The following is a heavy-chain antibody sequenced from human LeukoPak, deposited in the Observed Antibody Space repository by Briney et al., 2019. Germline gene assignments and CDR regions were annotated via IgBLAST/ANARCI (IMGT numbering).Heavy chain of an antibody. D-gene: IGHD2-2*01. CDR1: GFIFSNYA. Sequence: GGSLRLSCAASGFIFSNYAMSWVRQAPGKGLQWVSAFSGSGGSTYYADSVKGRFTISRDNSKNTLYLQMNSLRAEDTAVYYCAREREDIVVVPAATTAYYYYYYMDVWGKGTTVTISS. CDR2: FSGSGGST. V-gene: IGHV3-23*01. J-gene: IGHJ6*03. CDR3: AREREDIVVVPAATTAYYYYYYMDV.